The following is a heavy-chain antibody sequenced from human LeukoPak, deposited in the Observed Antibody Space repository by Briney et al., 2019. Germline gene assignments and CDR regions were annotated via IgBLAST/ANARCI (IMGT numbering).Heavy chain of an antibody. Sequence: SETLSLPCTVSGGSISTYYWSWIRQPPGKGLEWIGYIDYSGSSDYNPSLKSRVTISVDTSRNQFSLKLTSVTAADTAVYYCARGTAFGDNWFDPWGQGALVTVSS. V-gene: IGHV4-59*08. CDR1: GGSISTYY. D-gene: IGHD3-3*01. CDR3: ARGTAFGDNWFDP. J-gene: IGHJ5*02. CDR2: IDYSGSS.